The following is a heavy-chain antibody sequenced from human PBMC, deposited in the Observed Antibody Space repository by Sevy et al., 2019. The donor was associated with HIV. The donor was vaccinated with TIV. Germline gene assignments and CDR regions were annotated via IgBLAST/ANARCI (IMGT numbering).Heavy chain of an antibody. CDR1: GFTFSSYG. J-gene: IGHJ6*02. D-gene: IGHD2-2*01. CDR3: AKGPHRSTSKPGDYYYYYGMDV. Sequence: GGSLRLSCAASGFTFSSYGMHWVRQAPGNGLEWVAVISYDGSNKYYADSVKGRFTISRDNSKNTLYLQMNSLRAEDTAVYYCAKGPHRSTSKPGDYYYYYGMDVWGQGTAVTVSS. V-gene: IGHV3-30*18. CDR2: ISYDGSNK.